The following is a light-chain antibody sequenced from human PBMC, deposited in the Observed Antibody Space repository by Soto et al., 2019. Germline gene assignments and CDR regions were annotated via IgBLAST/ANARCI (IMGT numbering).Light chain of an antibody. Sequence: QSVLTQPASVSGSVGQSITISCTGTSSDVGGYDFVSWYQHHPGKAPKLIIYEVRTRPSGVSDRFSGSKSGNTASLTISGRQAEDEADYYCSSYTSDWGVFGTGTKLTVL. CDR2: EVR. CDR3: SSYTSDWGV. V-gene: IGLV2-14*01. CDR1: SSDVGGYDF. J-gene: IGLJ1*01.